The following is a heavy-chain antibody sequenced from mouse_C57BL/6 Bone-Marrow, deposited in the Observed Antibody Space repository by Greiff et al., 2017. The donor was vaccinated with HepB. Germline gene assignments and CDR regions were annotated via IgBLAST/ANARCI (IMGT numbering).Heavy chain of an antibody. CDR2: ISSGGSYT. CDR1: GFTFSSYG. Sequence: EVKLVESGGDLVKPGGSLKLSCAASGFTFSSYGMSWVRQTPDKRLEWVATISSGGSYTYYPDSVKGRFTISRDNAKNTLYLQISSLKSEDTAMYYCARHRPPGDYWGQGTTLTVSS. J-gene: IGHJ2*01. CDR3: ARHRPPGDY. V-gene: IGHV5-6*01.